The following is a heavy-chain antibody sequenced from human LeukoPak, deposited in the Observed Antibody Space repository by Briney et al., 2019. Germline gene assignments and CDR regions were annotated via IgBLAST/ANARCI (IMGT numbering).Heavy chain of an antibody. Sequence: PGGSLRLSCAASGFTFSDYYMSWIRQAPGKGLEWVSYISSSGSTIYYADSVKGRFTISRDNAKNSLYLQMNSLRAEDTAVYYCATYCSSTSCYLRSFDYWGQGTLVTVSS. V-gene: IGHV3-11*04. J-gene: IGHJ4*02. CDR2: ISSSGSTI. CDR1: GFTFSDYY. CDR3: ATYCSSTSCYLRSFDY. D-gene: IGHD2-2*01.